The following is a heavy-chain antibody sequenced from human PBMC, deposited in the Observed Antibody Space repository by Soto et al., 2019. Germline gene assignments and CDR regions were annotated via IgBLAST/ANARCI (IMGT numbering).Heavy chain of an antibody. CDR1: GESCGGYY. D-gene: IGHD7-27*01. J-gene: IGHJ6*02. V-gene: IGHV4-34*01. CDR3: ATAPLLTQDYSYYYGMDF. Sequence: PSQTLSLTCAVYGESCGGYYWSWIRQPPGKGLEWIGEINHSGSTNYNPSLKSRVTISVDTSKNQFSLKLSSVTAADTAVYYCATAPLLTQDYSYYYGMDFWGQGTTVTVS. CDR2: INHSGST.